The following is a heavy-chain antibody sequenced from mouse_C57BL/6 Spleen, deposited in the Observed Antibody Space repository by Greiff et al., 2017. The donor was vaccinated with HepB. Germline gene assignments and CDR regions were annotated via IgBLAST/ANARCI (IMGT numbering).Heavy chain of an antibody. V-gene: IGHV1-15*01. CDR3: TMHYGSSPYYFDY. CDR1: GYTFTDYE. CDR2: IDPETGGT. Sequence: VQLQQSGAELVRPGASVTLSCKASGYTFTDYEMHWVKQTPVHGLEWIGAIDPETGGTAYNQKFKGKAILTADKSSSTAYMELRSLTSEDSAVYYCTMHYGSSPYYFDYWGQGTTLTVSS. D-gene: IGHD1-1*01. J-gene: IGHJ2*01.